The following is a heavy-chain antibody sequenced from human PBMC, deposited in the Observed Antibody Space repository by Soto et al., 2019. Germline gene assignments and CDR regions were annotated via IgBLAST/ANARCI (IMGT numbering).Heavy chain of an antibody. V-gene: IGHV4-39*01. Sequence: QLQLQESGPGLVKPAETLSVTCTVSGGPISSSNHYWGWLRQPPGKGLEWFGSIYYIGSTYYNPSVQNRVTISVDPSKNPFSLKVRAVTAADTVVYCFSRLGDRLNYYCMEVWGNWTTVTVSS. CDR1: GGPISSSNHY. CDR2: IYYIGST. D-gene: IGHD3-16*01. CDR3: SRLGDRLNYYCMEV. J-gene: IGHJ6*03.